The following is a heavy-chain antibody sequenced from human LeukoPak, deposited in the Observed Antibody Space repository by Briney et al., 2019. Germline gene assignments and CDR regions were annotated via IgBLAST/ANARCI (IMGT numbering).Heavy chain of an antibody. CDR3: ASAIVVVNGPGDCFDY. V-gene: IGHV3-7*01. Sequence: GGPLRLSCAASGFTFSSYWMSWVRQAPGKGLEWVANIKQDGSEKYYVDSVKGRFTISRDNAKNSLYLQMNSLRAEDTAVYYCASAIVVVNGPGDCFDYWGQGTLVTVSS. CDR1: GFTFSSYW. D-gene: IGHD3-22*01. J-gene: IGHJ4*02. CDR2: IKQDGSEK.